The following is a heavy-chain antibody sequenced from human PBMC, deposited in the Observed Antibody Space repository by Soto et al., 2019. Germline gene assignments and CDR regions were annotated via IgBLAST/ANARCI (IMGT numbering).Heavy chain of an antibody. CDR1: GFTFSSYG. Sequence: QVQLVESGGGVVQPGRSLRLSCAASGFTFSSYGMHWVRQAPGKGLEWVAVISYDGSNKYYADSVKGRFTISRDNSKNTLYLQMNSLRAEDTAVYYCAKDNSQTHYYDSSGSYYTEYFQHWGQGTLVTVSS. CDR2: ISYDGSNK. J-gene: IGHJ1*01. V-gene: IGHV3-30*18. CDR3: AKDNSQTHYYDSSGSYYTEYFQH. D-gene: IGHD3-22*01.